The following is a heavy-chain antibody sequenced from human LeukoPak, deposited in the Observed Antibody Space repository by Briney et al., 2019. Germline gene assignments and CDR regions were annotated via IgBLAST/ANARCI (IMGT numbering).Heavy chain of an antibody. CDR3: AKGGYCNSTSCAMDY. D-gene: IGHD2-2*01. Sequence: KAGGSLRLSCAASGFTFSSYAMSWVRQAPGKGLEWVSAISGSGGSTYYPDSVKSRFTISRDNSKNTLYLQMNSLRAEDTAVYYCAKGGYCNSTSCAMDYWGQGTLVTVSS. V-gene: IGHV3-23*01. CDR2: ISGSGGST. CDR1: GFTFSSYA. J-gene: IGHJ4*02.